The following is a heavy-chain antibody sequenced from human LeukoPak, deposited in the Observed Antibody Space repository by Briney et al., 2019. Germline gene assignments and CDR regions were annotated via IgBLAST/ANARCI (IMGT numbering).Heavy chain of an antibody. CDR2: ISAYNGYT. CDR3: ARGFPPRRNYDSSGYYSYYFDH. CDR1: GYTFTNYG. D-gene: IGHD3-22*01. J-gene: IGHJ4*02. Sequence: ASVKVSCKASGYTFTNYGISWVRQAPGQGLEWMGWISAYNGYTHFAQKFQGRVTMTTDTSTSTAYMELRSLRSDDTAVYYCARGFPPRRNYDSSGYYSYYFDHWGQGTLVTVSS. V-gene: IGHV1-18*01.